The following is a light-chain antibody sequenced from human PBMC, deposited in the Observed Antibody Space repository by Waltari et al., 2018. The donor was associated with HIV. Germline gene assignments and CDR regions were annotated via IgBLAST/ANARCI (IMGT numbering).Light chain of an antibody. J-gene: IGLJ3*02. CDR1: SSNIGKNF. CDR2: RNN. CDR3: AAWDDSLSGRV. Sequence: QSGLTQPPSASGTPGQRVTISCSGSSSNIGKNFVYWYQQLPGTAPKLLISRNNPRPSGVPYRFSVSKSGTLASLAISGLRSEDEADYYCAAWDDSLSGRVFGGGTKLTVL. V-gene: IGLV1-47*01.